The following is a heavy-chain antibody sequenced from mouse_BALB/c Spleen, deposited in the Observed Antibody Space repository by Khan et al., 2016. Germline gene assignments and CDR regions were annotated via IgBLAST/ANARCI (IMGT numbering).Heavy chain of an antibody. D-gene: IGHD6-1*01. J-gene: IGHJ3*01. V-gene: IGHV9-3-1*01. CDR1: GYTFTNYG. CDR3: AIGGAHGGFAS. Sequence: QIQLVQSGPELKKPGETVKISCKASGYTFTNYGMNWVKQAPGKGLKWMGWINTYTGESTYADDFKGRFAISLQTSASTAYLQINNLKNEDTAAYVCAIGGAHGGFASWGQGTLVTVSA. CDR2: INTYTGES.